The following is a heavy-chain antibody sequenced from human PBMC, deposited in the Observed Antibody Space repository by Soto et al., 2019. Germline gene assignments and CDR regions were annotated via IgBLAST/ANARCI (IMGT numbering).Heavy chain of an antibody. Sequence: QLQLQKSGPGLVKPSETLSLTCTVSGGSISSTTYYWAWIRQPPGKGLEWVGRIYYSGSTYYNPSLKSRVTISVDTSKNQFSLKLSSVTAADTAVYYCARLTDAFEIWGQGTMVTVSS. CDR1: GGSISSTTYY. CDR3: ARLTDAFEI. J-gene: IGHJ3*02. CDR2: IYYSGST. V-gene: IGHV4-39*01.